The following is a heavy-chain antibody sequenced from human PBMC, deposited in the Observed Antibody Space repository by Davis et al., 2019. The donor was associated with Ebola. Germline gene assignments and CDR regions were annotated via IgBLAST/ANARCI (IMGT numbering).Heavy chain of an antibody. V-gene: IGHV5-51*01. CDR3: ARHRLYYYGSGRKDYGMDV. CDR2: IYPGDSDT. Sequence: GESLKISCKGSGYTFPSHWIGWVRQMPGKGLEWMGIIYPGDSDTRYSPSFQGQVTISADKSISTAYLQWSSLKASDTAMYYCARHRLYYYGSGRKDYGMDVWGQGTTVTVSS. D-gene: IGHD3-10*01. J-gene: IGHJ6*02. CDR1: GYTFPSHW.